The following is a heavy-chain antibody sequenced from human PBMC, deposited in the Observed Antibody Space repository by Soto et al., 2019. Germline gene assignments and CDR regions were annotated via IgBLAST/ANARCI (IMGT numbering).Heavy chain of an antibody. CDR1: GGSISSGGYY. Sequence: SETLSLTCTVSGGSISSGGYYWSWVRQPPGKGLEWIGEIYHSGSTNYNPSLKSRVTISVDKSKNQFSLKLSSVTAADTAVYYCARAAMGGSSWPFDYWGQGTLVTVSS. CDR3: ARAAMGGSSWPFDY. J-gene: IGHJ4*02. D-gene: IGHD6-13*01. V-gene: IGHV4-39*07. CDR2: IYHSGST.